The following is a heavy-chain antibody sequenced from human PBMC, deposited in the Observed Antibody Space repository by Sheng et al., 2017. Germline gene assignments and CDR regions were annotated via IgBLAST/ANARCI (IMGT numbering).Heavy chain of an antibody. CDR2: ISSSGNTI. Sequence: EVQLVESGGGLVQPGGSLRLSCAASGFTFSNYEMTWVRQAPGKGLEWLSYISSSGNTIYYADSVKGRFTVSRDNAKNSLYLQMNSLRVEDTAVYYCAKDQGGNRGSWGQGTQVTVSS. D-gene: IGHD2-15*01. CDR1: GFTFSNYE. J-gene: IGHJ5*02. V-gene: IGHV3-48*03. CDR3: AKDQGGNRGS.